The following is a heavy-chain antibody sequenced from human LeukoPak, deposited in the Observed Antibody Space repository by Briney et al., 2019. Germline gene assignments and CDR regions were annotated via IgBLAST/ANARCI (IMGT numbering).Heavy chain of an antibody. CDR1: GGSFSGYY. D-gene: IGHD3-10*01. Sequence: KPSEPLSLTCAVYGGSFSGYYWSWIRQPPGKGLEWIGEINHSGSTNYNPSLKSRVTISVDTSKNQFSLKLSSVTAADTAVYYCARGASGYFDYWGQGTLVTVSS. J-gene: IGHJ4*02. CDR2: INHSGST. CDR3: ARGASGYFDY. V-gene: IGHV4-34*01.